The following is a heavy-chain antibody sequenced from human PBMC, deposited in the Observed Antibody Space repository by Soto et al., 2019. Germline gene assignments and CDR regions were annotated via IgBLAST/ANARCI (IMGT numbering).Heavy chain of an antibody. CDR3: AGMPYTSGLRFDP. D-gene: IGHD6-19*01. V-gene: IGHV4-30-2*01. CDR2: SYQSGVT. Sequence: SETLSLTCNMSGDSYSISTYSWSWIRQPPGKALQWIGFSYQSGVTSYNPSLASRVSISLDRSNNQCSLKLKSVTAADTAVYFCAGMPYTSGLRFDPWGPGTLVTVSS. CDR1: GDSYSISTYS. J-gene: IGHJ5*02.